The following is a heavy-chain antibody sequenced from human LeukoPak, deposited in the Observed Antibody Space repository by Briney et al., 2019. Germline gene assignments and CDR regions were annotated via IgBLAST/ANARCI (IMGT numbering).Heavy chain of an antibody. CDR2: MSGSSSYI. V-gene: IGHV3-21*01. CDR3: ARDPRHSDY. J-gene: IGHJ4*02. Sequence: GGSLRLSCAASGFTFSSYSMTWVRQAPGKGLEWVSSMSGSSSYIYYADSVKGRFTISRDNAKNSLYLQMLSLRADDTAVYYCARDPRHSDYWGQGTLVTVSS. CDR1: GFTFSSYS.